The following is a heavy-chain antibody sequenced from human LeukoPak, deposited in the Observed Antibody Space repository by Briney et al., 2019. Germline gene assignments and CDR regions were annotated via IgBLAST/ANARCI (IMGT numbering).Heavy chain of an antibody. CDR2: INPDGNKK. Sequence: PGGSLRLSCAVSGLTFSSSWMDWVRQAPGKGLEWVASINPDGNKKYSADSVKGRFTISRDNSKNTLYLQMNSLRAEDTAVYYCAKDSRGGAGTTAYWGQGTLVTVSS. V-gene: IGHV3-7*03. CDR1: GLTFSSSW. J-gene: IGHJ4*02. CDR3: AKDSRGGAGTTAY. D-gene: IGHD6-19*01.